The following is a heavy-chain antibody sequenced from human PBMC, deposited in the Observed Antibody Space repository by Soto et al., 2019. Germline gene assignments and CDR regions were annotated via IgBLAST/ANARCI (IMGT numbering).Heavy chain of an antibody. CDR2: ISGSADGT. CDR1: GFTFDSYA. V-gene: IGHV3-23*01. J-gene: IGHJ3*01. Sequence: EVKLLESGGGLAQPGGSLRLSCVGSGFTFDSYAISWVRQAPGERLQWIAAISGSADGTDYAHSVRGRFTISRDNAKKTVQLQMDSLRVDDTAVYFGAKDTVGGYSFWSCYYRDRLDVWGQGTLVSVS. D-gene: IGHD3-3*01. CDR3: AKDTVGGYSFWSCYYRDRLDV.